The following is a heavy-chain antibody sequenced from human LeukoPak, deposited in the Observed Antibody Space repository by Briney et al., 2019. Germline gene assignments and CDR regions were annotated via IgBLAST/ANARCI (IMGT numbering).Heavy chain of an antibody. J-gene: IGHJ4*02. CDR1: GGSISSGGYY. CDR2: IYYSGST. D-gene: IGHD3-22*01. CDR3: XRFYYDSSGYYRDY. V-gene: IGHV4-39*01. Sequence: SETLSLTCTVSGGSISSGGYYWGWIRQPPGKGLEWIGSIYYSGSTYYNPSLKSRVTISVDTSKNQFSLKLSSVTAADTAVYXXXRFYYDSSGYYRDYWGQGTLVTVSS.